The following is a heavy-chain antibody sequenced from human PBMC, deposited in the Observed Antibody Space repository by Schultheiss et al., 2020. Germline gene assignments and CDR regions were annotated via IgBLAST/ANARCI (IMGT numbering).Heavy chain of an antibody. CDR3: ARGISSRRWLQFRYFDY. CDR2: ISAYNGNT. V-gene: IGHV1-18*04. CDR1: GYTFTSYG. Sequence: ASVKVSCKASGYTFTSYGISWVRQAPGQGLEWMGWISAYNGNTNYAQKFQGWVTMTRDTSISTAYMELSRLRSDDTAVYYCARGISSRRWLQFRYFDYWGQGTLVTVSS. D-gene: IGHD5-24*01. J-gene: IGHJ4*02.